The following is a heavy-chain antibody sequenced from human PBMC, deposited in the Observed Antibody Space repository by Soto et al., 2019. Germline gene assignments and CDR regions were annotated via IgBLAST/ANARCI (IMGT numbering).Heavy chain of an antibody. CDR3: ARSKKNWFDP. V-gene: IGHV3-11*01. J-gene: IGHJ5*02. CDR2: IDSGGTSA. Sequence: QVQLVESGGGLVKPGGSLRLSCAASGLGFSDQYMSWVRQAPGKGLEWISYIDSGGTSAYYADSVKGRFTIARDNAKNTVFLKMNCLRVDDTARYYCARSKKNWFDPWGQGTLVTVSS. CDR1: GLGFSDQY.